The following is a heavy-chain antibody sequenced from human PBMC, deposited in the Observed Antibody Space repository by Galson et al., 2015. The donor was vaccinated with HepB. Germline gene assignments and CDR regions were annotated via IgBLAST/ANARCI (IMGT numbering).Heavy chain of an antibody. CDR2: ISWNGDDV. CDR3: VKAGDSNGFYWMGP. V-gene: IGHV3-9*01. CDR1: GFTFDDYG. J-gene: IGHJ5*02. Sequence: SLRLSCAASGFTFDDYGMHWVRQVPGRGLEWVSGISWNGDDVDYADSVKGRFIISRDNAKNSLYLQVNSLRIEDTALYYCVKAGDSNGFYWMGPWGQGTLVTVSS. D-gene: IGHD3-22*01.